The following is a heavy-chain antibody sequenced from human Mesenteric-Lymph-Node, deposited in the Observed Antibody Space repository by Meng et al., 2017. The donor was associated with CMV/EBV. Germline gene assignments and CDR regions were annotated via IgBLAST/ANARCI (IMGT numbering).Heavy chain of an antibody. V-gene: IGHV3-30-3*01. Sequence: GESLKISCAVSAFTASCNEMRWFRQAPGKGLEWVAVISYDGSNKYYADSVKGRFTISRDNSKNTLYLQMNSLRAEDTAVYYCARAGGYSSYHYFDYWGQGTLVTVSS. D-gene: IGHD6-13*01. CDR2: ISYDGSNK. J-gene: IGHJ4*02. CDR3: ARAGGYSSYHYFDY. CDR1: AFTASCNE.